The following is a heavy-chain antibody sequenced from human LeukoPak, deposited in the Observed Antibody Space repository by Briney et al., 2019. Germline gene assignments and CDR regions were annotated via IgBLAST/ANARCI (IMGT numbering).Heavy chain of an antibody. D-gene: IGHD3-16*02. Sequence: PSETLSLTCTVSGGSMTAGDYYWGWVPQPPGTGLQWIATSYQGASLKSRVTISLDTSKNQFSLRLTSVTAADTAVYYCARIYGLYQEAMDVWGPGITVTVSS. CDR2: S. V-gene: IGHV4-39*07. J-gene: IGHJ6*02. CDR3: ARIYGLYQEAMDV. CDR1: GGSMTAGDYY.